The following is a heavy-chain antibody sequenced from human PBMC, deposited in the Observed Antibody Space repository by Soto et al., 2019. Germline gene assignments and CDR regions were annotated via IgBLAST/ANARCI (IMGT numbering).Heavy chain of an antibody. Sequence: SETLSLTCTVSGASVSTGAYYWGWVRQRPGRGLEWIGYVYERGETYYDMSLKSRLTFSIDTSNTPFSLGLPSVTAADTAVYYCVRALRHTAMVYPCFDPWGQGTLVTGSS. CDR3: VRALRHTAMVYPCFDP. J-gene: IGHJ5*02. D-gene: IGHD5-18*01. V-gene: IGHV4-31*03. CDR2: VYERGET. CDR1: GASVSTGAYY.